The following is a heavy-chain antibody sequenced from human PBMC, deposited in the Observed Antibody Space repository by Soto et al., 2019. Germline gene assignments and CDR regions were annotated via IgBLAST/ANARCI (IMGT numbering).Heavy chain of an antibody. J-gene: IGHJ4*02. D-gene: IGHD6-19*01. V-gene: IGHV4-39*01. CDR1: GGSISSSSYY. Sequence: SETLSLTCTVSGGSISSSSYYWGWIRQPPGKGLEWIGSIYYSGSTYYNPSLKSRVTISVDTSKNQFSLKLSSVTAADTAVYYCARLPYSSGWPPHWGQGTLVTVSS. CDR3: ARLPYSSGWPPH. CDR2: IYYSGST.